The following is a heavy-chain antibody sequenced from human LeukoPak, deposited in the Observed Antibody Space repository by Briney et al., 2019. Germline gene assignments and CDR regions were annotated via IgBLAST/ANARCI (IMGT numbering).Heavy chain of an antibody. CDR1: GHSISSGYF. D-gene: IGHD2-21*01. Sequence: PSETLSLTCTVSGHSISSGYFWGWIRQPPGKGLEWIGRIYTSGSTNYNPSLKSRVTISVDTSKNQFSLKLSSVTAADTAVYYCARDRVEEVPHCGGDCSLTSNQVQSQPNWFDPWGQGTLVTVSS. V-gene: IGHV4-38-2*02. CDR3: ARDRVEEVPHCGGDCSLTSNQVQSQPNWFDP. CDR2: IYTSGST. J-gene: IGHJ5*02.